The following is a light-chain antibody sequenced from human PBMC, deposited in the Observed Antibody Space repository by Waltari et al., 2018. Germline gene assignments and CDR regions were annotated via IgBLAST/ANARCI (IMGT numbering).Light chain of an antibody. V-gene: IGLV1-51*01. CDR3: ATWDSRLSVVV. Sequence: QSVLTQPPSVSAAPGPRVTISCSGGSFTLGNNDVPWYQQSPRTAPKLLITDNNRRPFGIPARFAVSKSGTSATLGITGLQTGDEADYYCATWDSRLSVVVFGGGTKVTVL. J-gene: IGLJ3*02. CDR2: DNN. CDR1: SFTLGNND.